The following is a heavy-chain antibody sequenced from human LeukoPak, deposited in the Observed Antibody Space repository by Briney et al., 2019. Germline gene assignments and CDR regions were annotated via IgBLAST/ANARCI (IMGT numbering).Heavy chain of an antibody. Sequence: ASVKVSCKASGYTFTGYYMHWVRQAPGQGLEWMGWINPNSGGTNYAQKFQGRVTMTRGTSTSTVYMELSSLRSEDTAVYYCARVRGYCSGGSCPYFDYWGQGTLVTVSS. D-gene: IGHD2-15*01. CDR1: GYTFTGYY. V-gene: IGHV1-2*02. CDR3: ARVRGYCSGGSCPYFDY. CDR2: INPNSGGT. J-gene: IGHJ4*02.